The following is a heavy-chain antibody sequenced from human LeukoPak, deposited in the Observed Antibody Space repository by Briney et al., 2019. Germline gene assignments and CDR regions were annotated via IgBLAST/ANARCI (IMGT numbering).Heavy chain of an antibody. CDR1: GFTFSSYA. Sequence: GGSLRLSCVASGFTFSSYAMSWVRQAPGKGLEWVSAITGDRTIVYYADSVKGRFTISRDNSKNTLFLHMGSLKAEDTAVYYCAKDGLARGANWFDPWGQGTLVTVSS. J-gene: IGHJ5*02. V-gene: IGHV3-23*01. CDR2: ITGDRTIV. D-gene: IGHD3-10*01. CDR3: AKDGLARGANWFDP.